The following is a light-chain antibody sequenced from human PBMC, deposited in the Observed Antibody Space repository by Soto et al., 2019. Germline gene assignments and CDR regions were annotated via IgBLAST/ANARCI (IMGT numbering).Light chain of an antibody. J-gene: IGKJ1*01. CDR1: QSVSSN. CDR2: DAS. V-gene: IGKV3-15*01. CDR3: QQYKKWPRT. Sequence: EVMMTQSPATLSVYPGERATLSCRASQSVSSNFAWYQQKPGQAPRLLIYDASTRATGIPARFSGSGSGTEFTLTISSLQSEDFAVYYCQQYKKWPRTFGHGSMVDVK.